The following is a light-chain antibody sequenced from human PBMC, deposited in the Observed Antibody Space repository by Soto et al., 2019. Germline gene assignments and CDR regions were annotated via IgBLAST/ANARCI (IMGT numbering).Light chain of an antibody. CDR2: AAS. CDR1: QGIANF. J-gene: IGKJ3*01. Sequence: IQLTQSPSSLSASVGDRVTISCRASQGIANFVAWYQQKPGKAPKLLIYAASTLHSGVPSRFSGSGSGTDFTLTISSLQPEDFATYYCQQLNSFPIPFGPGTKVDIK. V-gene: IGKV1-9*01. CDR3: QQLNSFPIP.